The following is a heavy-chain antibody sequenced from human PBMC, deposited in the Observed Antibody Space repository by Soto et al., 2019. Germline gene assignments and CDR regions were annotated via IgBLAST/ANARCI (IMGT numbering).Heavy chain of an antibody. V-gene: IGHV2-5*01. CDR2: IHWNDDK. D-gene: IGHD3-3*01. J-gene: IGHJ4*02. CDR3: AHTTIFGVVIIDY. CDR1: GFSLSSSGVG. Sequence: QITLKESGPTLVQPTQTLTLTCTFSGFSLSSSGVGVGWIRQPPGKALEWLGFIHWNDDKRYRPSLKSRLTITKGSSTNQVVLTMTNMDPVDTATYYCAHTTIFGVVIIDYWGQGDLITVSS.